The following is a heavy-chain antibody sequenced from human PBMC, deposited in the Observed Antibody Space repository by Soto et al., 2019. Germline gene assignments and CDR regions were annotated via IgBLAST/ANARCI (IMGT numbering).Heavy chain of an antibody. D-gene: IGHD3-22*01. CDR1: AGSINSGDYY. V-gene: IGHV4-30-4*01. CDR2: ISYSGST. CDR3: ARDDAHYFDTTTAYFFYY. Sequence: PSETLSLTCTVSAGSINSGDYYWSWIRQTPGKGLEWIGYISYSGSTHYNPSLKSRLTISLDTSKNHFSLTLRSVTAADTAVYYCARDDAHYFDTTTAYFFYYWGQGTLVTVSS. J-gene: IGHJ4*02.